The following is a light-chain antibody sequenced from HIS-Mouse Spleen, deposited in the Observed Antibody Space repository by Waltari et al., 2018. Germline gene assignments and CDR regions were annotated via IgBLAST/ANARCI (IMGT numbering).Light chain of an antibody. CDR3: SSYTSSSTVV. CDR2: EVS. Sequence: QSALTQPASVSGSPGQPITIPCTGTRSEAGGYNYGSWYHQHPGKAPKLMIYEVSNRPSGVSNRFSGSKSGNTASLTISGLQAEDEADYYCSSYTSSSTVVFGGGTKLTVL. J-gene: IGLJ2*01. CDR1: RSEAGGYNY. V-gene: IGLV2-14*01.